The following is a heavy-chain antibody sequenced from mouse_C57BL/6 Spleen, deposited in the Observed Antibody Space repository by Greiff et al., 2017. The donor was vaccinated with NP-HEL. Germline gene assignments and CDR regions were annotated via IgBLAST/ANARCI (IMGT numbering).Heavy chain of an antibody. J-gene: IGHJ2*01. CDR3: ARGRLYYTKGDYFDY. Sequence: VQLQQSGPELVKPGASVKIPCKASGYTFTDYNMDWVKQSHGKSLEWIGDINPNNGGTIYNQKFKGKATLTVDKSSSTAYMELRSLTSEDTAVYYCARGRLYYTKGDYFDYWGQGTTLTVSS. V-gene: IGHV1-18*01. D-gene: IGHD2-12*01. CDR1: GYTFTDYN. CDR2: INPNNGGT.